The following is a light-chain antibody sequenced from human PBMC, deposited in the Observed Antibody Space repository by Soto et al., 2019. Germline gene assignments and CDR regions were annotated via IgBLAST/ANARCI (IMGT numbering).Light chain of an antibody. J-gene: IGKJ4*01. CDR1: QSVSRTY. CDR2: GAS. CDR3: QHYGSLVLT. Sequence: IVLTQSPCTLSLSPGERPTLSFRARQSVSRTYLAWYQQKPGQAPRLLIYGASSSATGIPDRFSGSGSGTDFALTISRLEPEVFAVYYCQHYGSLVLTFGGGTKVEIK. V-gene: IGKV3-20*01.